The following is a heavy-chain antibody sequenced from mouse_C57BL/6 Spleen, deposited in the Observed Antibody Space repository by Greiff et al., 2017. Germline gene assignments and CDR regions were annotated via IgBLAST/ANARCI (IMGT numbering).Heavy chain of an antibody. Sequence: EVKLVESEGGLVQPGSSMKLSCTASGFTFSDYYMAWVRQVPEKGLEWVANINYDGSSTYYLDSLKSRFIISRDNAKNILYLQMSSLKSEDTATYYCARDRLAIGAMDYWGQGTSVTVSS. D-gene: IGHD2-14*01. CDR1: GFTFSDYY. CDR3: ARDRLAIGAMDY. CDR2: INYDGSST. V-gene: IGHV5-16*01. J-gene: IGHJ4*01.